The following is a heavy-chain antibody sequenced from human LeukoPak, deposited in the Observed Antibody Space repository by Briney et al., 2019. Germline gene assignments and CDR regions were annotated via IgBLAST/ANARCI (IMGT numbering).Heavy chain of an antibody. D-gene: IGHD6-19*01. Sequence: QPGGSLRLSCAASGFTFSSYEMNWVRQAPGKGLEWVSYISSGRTIYYADSVKGRSTISRDNAKNSLYLQMNSLRAEDTAVYYCARAKSSGWYYFDSWGQGTLVTVSS. J-gene: IGHJ4*02. CDR1: GFTFSSYE. V-gene: IGHV3-48*03. CDR3: ARAKSSGWYYFDS. CDR2: ISSGRTI.